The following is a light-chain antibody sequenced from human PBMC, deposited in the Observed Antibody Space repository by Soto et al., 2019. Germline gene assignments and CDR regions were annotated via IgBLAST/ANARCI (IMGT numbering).Light chain of an antibody. CDR1: SSDVGSYNL. CDR2: EVT. J-gene: IGLJ3*02. Sequence: QSALTQPASVSGSPGQSITISCTGTSSDVGSYNLVSWYQQHTGKSPKLMIYEVTKRPSGVSNRFSGSKSGNTASMTISGLQAEDEADYYCCSYASSSTWVFGGGTKLTVL. CDR3: CSYASSSTWV. V-gene: IGLV2-23*02.